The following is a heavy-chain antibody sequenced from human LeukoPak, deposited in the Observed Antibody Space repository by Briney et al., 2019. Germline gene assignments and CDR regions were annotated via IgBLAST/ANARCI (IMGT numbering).Heavy chain of an antibody. V-gene: IGHV1-24*01. CDR3: ATTINRGLLWFGESKFDY. CDR2: FDPEDGET. Sequence: ASVKVSCKVSGYTLTELSMHWVRQAPGKGLEWMGGFDPEDGETIYAQKFQGRVTMTEDTSTDTAYMELSSLRSEDTAVYYCATTINRGLLWFGESKFDYWGQGTLVTVSS. J-gene: IGHJ4*02. D-gene: IGHD3-10*01. CDR1: GYTLTELS.